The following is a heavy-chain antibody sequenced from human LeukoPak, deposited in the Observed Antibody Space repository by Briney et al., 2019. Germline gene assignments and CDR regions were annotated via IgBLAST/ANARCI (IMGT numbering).Heavy chain of an antibody. D-gene: IGHD2-2*01. CDR3: ARVRSGDRGYCSSTSCLRYGMDV. Sequence: PSETLSLTCTVSGGSISSYYWSWIRQPPGKGLEWSGYIYYSGSTNYNPSLKSRVTISVDTSKNQFSLKLSSVTAADTAVYYCARVRSGDRGYCSSTSCLRYGMDVWGQGTTVTVSS. CDR2: IYYSGST. J-gene: IGHJ6*02. CDR1: GGSISSYY. V-gene: IGHV4-59*01.